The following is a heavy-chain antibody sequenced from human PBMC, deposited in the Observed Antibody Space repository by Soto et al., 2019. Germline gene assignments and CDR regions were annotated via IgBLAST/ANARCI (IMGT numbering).Heavy chain of an antibody. CDR3: ARGNYGWYLGDFDY. CDR2: ISSRSTYT. CDR1: GFTFSDYY. J-gene: IGHJ4*02. D-gene: IGHD6-19*01. Sequence: QVQLVESGGGLVKPGGSLRLSCAASGFTFSDYYMTWLRQDPGKGLEWLSYISSRSTYTNYADSVQGRFTISRDNAKNSLYLQMNSLRAEDTAVYYCARGNYGWYLGDFDYWGQGTLVSVSS. V-gene: IGHV3-11*05.